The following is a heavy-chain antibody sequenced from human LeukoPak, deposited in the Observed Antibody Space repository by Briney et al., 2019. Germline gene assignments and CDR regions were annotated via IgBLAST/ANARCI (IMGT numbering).Heavy chain of an antibody. V-gene: IGHV3-21*01. J-gene: IGHJ4*01. CDR2: ISSHSRDI. Sequence: PGGSLRLSCAASGFTFNTYSMNWVRQAPGKGLEWVSSISSHSRDIYYADSVKGRFTISRDNAKNSLHLQMNSLRAEDTAVYYCARDDRDSSPFRFDYWGHGILVTVSS. CDR3: ARDDRDSSPFRFDY. D-gene: IGHD6-6*01. CDR1: GFTFNTYS.